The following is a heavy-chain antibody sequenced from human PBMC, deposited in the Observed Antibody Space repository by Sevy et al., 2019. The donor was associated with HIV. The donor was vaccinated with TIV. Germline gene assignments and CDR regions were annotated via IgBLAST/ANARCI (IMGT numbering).Heavy chain of an antibody. D-gene: IGHD1-26*01. CDR2: ISGTAAYT. Sequence: GGSLRLSCAASGFSFTNYAMSWVRQAPGKGLEWVSAISGTAAYTYYADSVKGRFTISRDNSKNTLYLQRNSLRAEDTATYFCAKDSTLGPTTPDYWGQGILVTVSS. CDR3: AKDSTLGPTTPDY. CDR1: GFSFTNYA. J-gene: IGHJ4*02. V-gene: IGHV3-23*01.